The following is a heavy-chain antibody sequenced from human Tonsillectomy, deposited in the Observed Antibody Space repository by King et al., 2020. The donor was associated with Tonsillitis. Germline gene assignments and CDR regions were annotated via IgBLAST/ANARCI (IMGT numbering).Heavy chain of an antibody. CDR2: IYTSGST. J-gene: IGHJ6*02. V-gene: IGHV4-4*07. D-gene: IGHD3-3*01. CDR3: ARGHYDFWSGYPLIDYDMDV. Sequence: QLQESGPGLVKPSETLSLTCTVSGGSISSYYWSWIRQPAGKGLEWIGRIYTSGSTNYNPSLKSRVTMSVDTSKNQFSLKLSSVTAADTAVYYCARGHYDFWSGYPLIDYDMDVWGQGTTVTVSS. CDR1: GGSISSYY.